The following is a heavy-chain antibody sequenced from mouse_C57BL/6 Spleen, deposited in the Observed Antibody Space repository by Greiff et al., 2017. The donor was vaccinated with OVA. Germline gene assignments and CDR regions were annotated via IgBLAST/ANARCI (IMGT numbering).Heavy chain of an antibody. J-gene: IGHJ3*01. D-gene: IGHD2-4*01. CDR2: IDPSDSYT. CDR1: GYTFTSYW. Sequence: QVQLKQPGAELVRPGTSVKLSCKASGYTFTSYWMPWVKQRPGQGLEWIGVIDPSDSYTNYNQKFKGKATLTVDTSSSTAYMQLSSLTSEDSAVYYCARPSYDYEGAYWGQGTLVTVSA. V-gene: IGHV1-59*01. CDR3: ARPSYDYEGAY.